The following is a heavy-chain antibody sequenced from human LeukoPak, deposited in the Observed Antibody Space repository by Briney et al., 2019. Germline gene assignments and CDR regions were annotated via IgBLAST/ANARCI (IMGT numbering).Heavy chain of an antibody. CDR3: ARGGYSSSWYPFDY. Sequence: ASVKVSCKASGYTFTSYAMHWVRQAPGQRLEWMGWINAGNGNTKYSQEFQGRVTITRDTSASTAYMELSSLRSEDMAVYYCARGGYSSSWYPFDYWGQGTLVTVSS. J-gene: IGHJ4*02. V-gene: IGHV1-3*03. CDR1: GYTFTSYA. D-gene: IGHD6-13*01. CDR2: INAGNGNT.